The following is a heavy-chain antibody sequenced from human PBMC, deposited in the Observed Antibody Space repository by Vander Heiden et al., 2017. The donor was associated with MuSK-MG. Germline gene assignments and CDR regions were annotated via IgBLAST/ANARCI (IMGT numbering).Heavy chain of an antibody. V-gene: IGHV3-21*01. Sequence: EVQLVESGGGLVKPGGSLRLSCAASGFTFGSYSMNWVRQAPGKGLEWVSSISSSSSYIYYADSVKGRFTISRDNAKNSLYLQMNSLRAEDTAVYYCARDKGVVVVAATDAFDIWGQGTMVTVSS. CDR2: ISSSSSYI. CDR1: GFTFGSYS. D-gene: IGHD2-15*01. J-gene: IGHJ3*02. CDR3: ARDKGVVVVAATDAFDI.